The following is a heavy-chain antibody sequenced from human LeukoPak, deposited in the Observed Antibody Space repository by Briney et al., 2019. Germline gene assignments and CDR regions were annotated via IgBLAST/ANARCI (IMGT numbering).Heavy chain of an antibody. J-gene: IGHJ4*02. V-gene: IGHV5-51*01. D-gene: IGHD6-13*01. Sequence: HGESPKISCKGSGYSFTSYWIGWVRQMPGKGLEWMGIIYPGDSDTRYSPSFQGQVTISADKSISTAYLQWSSLKASDTAMYYCARHIGIAAAGTPLDYWGQGTLVTVSS. CDR1: GYSFTSYW. CDR3: ARHIGIAAAGTPLDY. CDR2: IYPGDSDT.